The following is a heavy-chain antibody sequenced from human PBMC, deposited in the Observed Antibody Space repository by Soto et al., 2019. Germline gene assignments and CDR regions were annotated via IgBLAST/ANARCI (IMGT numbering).Heavy chain of an antibody. CDR1: GYTFTRYA. CDR2: INAGNGNT. Sequence: ASVKVSCKASGYTFTRYAMHWVRQAPGQRLEWMGRINAGNGNTKYSQKFQGRVTIIRDTSASTAYMELSSLRSEDTAVYYCARGGGVGFGDYTTGGMDVWGQGTTVTVSS. J-gene: IGHJ6*02. CDR3: ARGGGVGFGDYTTGGMDV. D-gene: IGHD2-8*02. V-gene: IGHV1-3*01.